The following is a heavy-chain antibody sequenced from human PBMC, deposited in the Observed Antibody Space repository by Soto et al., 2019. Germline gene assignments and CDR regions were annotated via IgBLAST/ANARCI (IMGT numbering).Heavy chain of an antibody. CDR1: GFTFSYYG. J-gene: IGHJ3*02. Sequence: GGSLRLSCAASGFTFSYYGMHWVRQAPGKGLEWVATIWYDGSNKFYADSAKGRFTVSRDSSKNTLDLQMNSLRAEDTALYYCARDSRRYSNSPQDGFGIWGQGTMVTVSS. CDR3: ARDSRRYSNSPQDGFGI. CDR2: IWYDGSNK. D-gene: IGHD6-6*01. V-gene: IGHV3-33*01.